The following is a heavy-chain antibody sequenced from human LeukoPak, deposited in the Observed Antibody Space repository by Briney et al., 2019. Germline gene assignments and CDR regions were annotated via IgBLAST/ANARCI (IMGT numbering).Heavy chain of an antibody. CDR1: GYTFINYN. CDR2: LNPNSGNR. V-gene: IGHV1-8*01. Sequence: GASVKVSCKASGYTFINYNINWVRQATGQGLEWIGWLNPNSGNRGFARKFQDRVTLTRDTSISTAYMDLYSLTSEDTAVYYCARGNMIRFGGVSWGQGSLVTVSS. D-gene: IGHD3-16*01. J-gene: IGHJ5*02. CDR3: ARGNMIRFGGVS.